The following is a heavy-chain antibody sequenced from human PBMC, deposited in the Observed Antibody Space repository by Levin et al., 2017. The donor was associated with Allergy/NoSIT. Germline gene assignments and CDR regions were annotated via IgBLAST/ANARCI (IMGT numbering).Heavy chain of an antibody. CDR1: GGSFSGYY. CDR2: INHSGST. D-gene: IGHD3-10*01. J-gene: IGHJ6*02. V-gene: IGHV4-34*01. Sequence: PSETLSLTCAVYGGSFSGYYWSWIRQPPGKGLEWIGEINHSGSTNYNPSLKSRVTISVDTSKNQFSLKLSSVTAADTAVYYCARGGWVVRGVIIPRTAGMDVWGQGTTVTVSS. CDR3: ARGGWVVRGVIIPRTAGMDV.